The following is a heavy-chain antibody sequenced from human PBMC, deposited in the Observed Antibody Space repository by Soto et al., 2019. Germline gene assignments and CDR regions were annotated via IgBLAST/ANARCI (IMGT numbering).Heavy chain of an antibody. V-gene: IGHV1-2*02. CDR1: GYTFTVYY. D-gene: IGHD2-15*01. CDR3: ATLQGLGYCSGGRCYPPY. CDR2: INPNSGGT. Sequence: GASGKVSSKASGYTFTVYYMHWLRQAPGQGLEWMGWINPNSGGTNYAQKFQGRVTMTRDTSISTAYMELSRLRSDDTAVYYCATLQGLGYCSGGRCYPPYWGQGTLVTVSS. J-gene: IGHJ4*02.